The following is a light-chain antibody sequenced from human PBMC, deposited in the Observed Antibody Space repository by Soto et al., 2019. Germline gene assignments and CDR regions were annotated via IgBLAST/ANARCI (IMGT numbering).Light chain of an antibody. J-gene: IGLJ2*01. CDR3: GSYTTSSTLV. Sequence: QSALTQPASVSGSPGQSITISCTGTSSDVGAYNYVSWYQQNPGKAPKLMIYDVSNRPSGVSSRFSGSKSGNTASLTVSGLQAEDEADYYCGSYTTSSTLVFSGGTKLTVL. CDR1: SSDVGAYNY. CDR2: DVS. V-gene: IGLV2-14*01.